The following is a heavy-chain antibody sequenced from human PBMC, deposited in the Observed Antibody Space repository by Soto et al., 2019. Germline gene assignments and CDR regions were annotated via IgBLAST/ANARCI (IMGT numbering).Heavy chain of an antibody. D-gene: IGHD1-1*01. CDR1: GYTFTSYG. CDR2: ISAHTGNT. Sequence: QVHLVQSGAEVKKPGASVKVSCKASGYTFTSYGITWVRQAPGQGLEWMGWISAHTGNTDYAQKLQGRVIVTRDTSASAAYMELRSLRAEETAVYYCARGRYGDYWGQGARVTVSS. V-gene: IGHV1-18*01. CDR3: ARGRYGDY. J-gene: IGHJ4*02.